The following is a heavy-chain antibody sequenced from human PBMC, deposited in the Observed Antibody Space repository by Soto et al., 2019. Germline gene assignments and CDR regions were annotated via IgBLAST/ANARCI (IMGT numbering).Heavy chain of an antibody. CDR3: ESGVHLAPDY. D-gene: IGHD3-10*01. CDR2: IYYSGST. Sequence: WTWLRQHPGKGLEWIGYIYYSGSTYYNPSLKSRVSISADTSKNQFSLKLSSVTAADTAVYYCESGVHLAPDYWGQGTLVTVSS. V-gene: IGHV4-31*02. J-gene: IGHJ4*02.